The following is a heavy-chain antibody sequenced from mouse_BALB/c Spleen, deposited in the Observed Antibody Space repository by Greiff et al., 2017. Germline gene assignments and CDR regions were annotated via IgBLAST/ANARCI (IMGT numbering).Heavy chain of an antibody. D-gene: IGHD1-1*01. J-gene: IGHJ3*01. CDR2: ISSGGST. CDR3: ARAHYYGSSWFAY. V-gene: IGHV5-6-5*01. Sequence: EVQRVESGGGLVKPGGSLTLSCAASGFTFSSYAMSWVRQTPEKRLEWVASISSGGSTYYPDSVKGRFTISRDNARNILYLQMSILRSEDTAMYYCARAHYYGSSWFAYWGQGTLVTVSA. CDR1: GFTFSSYA.